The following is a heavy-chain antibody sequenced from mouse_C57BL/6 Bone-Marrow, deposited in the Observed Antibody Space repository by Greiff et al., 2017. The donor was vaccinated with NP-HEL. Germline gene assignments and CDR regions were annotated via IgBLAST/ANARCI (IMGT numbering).Heavy chain of an antibody. CDR1: GYAFSSSW. V-gene: IGHV1-82*01. CDR3: ARGLRRKRFDY. D-gene: IGHD2-4*01. Sequence: QVQLQQSGPELVKPGASVKISCKASGYAFSSSWMNWVKQRPGKGLEWIGRIYPGDGDTNYNGKFKGKATLTADKSSSTAYMQLSSLTSEDSAVYFGARGLRRKRFDYWGQGTTLTVSS. J-gene: IGHJ2*01. CDR2: IYPGDGDT.